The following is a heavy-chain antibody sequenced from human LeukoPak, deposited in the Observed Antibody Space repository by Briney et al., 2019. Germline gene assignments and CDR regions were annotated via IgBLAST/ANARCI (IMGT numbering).Heavy chain of an antibody. CDR2: ISAYNGNT. D-gene: IGHD3-22*01. V-gene: IGHV1-18*01. J-gene: IGHJ5*02. Sequence: ASVKLSCKASGYTFTSYGISWVRQAPGQGLEWMGWISAYNGNTNYAQKLQGRVTMTTDTSTSTAYMELRSLRSDDTAVYYCARGSGPLYYDSSGYSDWFDPWGQGTLVTVSS. CDR3: ARGSGPLYYDSSGYSDWFDP. CDR1: GYTFTSYG.